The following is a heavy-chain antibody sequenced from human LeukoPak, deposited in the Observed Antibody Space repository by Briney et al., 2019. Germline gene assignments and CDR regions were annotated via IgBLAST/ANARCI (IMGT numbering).Heavy chain of an antibody. Sequence: SETLSLTCTVSGGSISGYYWSWIRQPPAKGLEWIGYIRYSGTTNYSPSLTSRATISVDTSKNQFSLNLISVTAADTAIYYCARVSSGGYFHTYYFDYWGQGTLVTVSS. V-gene: IGHV4-59*01. CDR3: ARVSSGGYFHTYYFDY. J-gene: IGHJ4*02. D-gene: IGHD3-22*01. CDR1: GGSISGYY. CDR2: IRYSGTT.